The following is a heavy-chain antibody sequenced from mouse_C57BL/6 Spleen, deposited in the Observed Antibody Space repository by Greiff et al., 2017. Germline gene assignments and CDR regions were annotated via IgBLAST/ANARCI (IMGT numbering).Heavy chain of an antibody. J-gene: IGHJ1*03. CDR2: IHPNSGST. CDR3: EYGSSYEGYFDV. Sequence: QVQLQQPGAELVKPGASVKLSCKASGYTFTSYWMHWVKQRPGQGLEWIGMIHPNSGSTNYNEKFKSKATLTVDKSSSTAYMQLSSLTSEDSAVYYCEYGSSYEGYFDVWGTGTTVTVSS. V-gene: IGHV1-64*01. D-gene: IGHD1-1*01. CDR1: GYTFTSYW.